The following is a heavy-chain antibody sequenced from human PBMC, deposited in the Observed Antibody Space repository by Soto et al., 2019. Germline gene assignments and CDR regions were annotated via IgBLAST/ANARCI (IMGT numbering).Heavy chain of an antibody. CDR3: AKGRGPYYYYNMDV. Sequence: QVQLVESGGGVVQPGRSLRLSCAASGFTFNSYGMHWVRQAPGKGLEWVAAISYDGSNEYSADSVKGRFTISRDNSKNTLYLERNSLRVEDTAVYYCAKGRGPYYYYNMDVWGQGTTVTVSS. CDR1: GFTFNSYG. J-gene: IGHJ6*02. CDR2: ISYDGSNE. V-gene: IGHV3-30*18.